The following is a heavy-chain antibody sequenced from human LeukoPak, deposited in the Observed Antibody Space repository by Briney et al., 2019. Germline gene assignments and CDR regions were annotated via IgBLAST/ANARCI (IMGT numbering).Heavy chain of an antibody. J-gene: IGHJ4*02. CDR1: GGSISSHY. D-gene: IGHD3-16*01. CDR2: IYYSGST. V-gene: IGHV4-59*11. CDR3: ARDSTPSDPFGFDY. Sequence: SETLSLTCTVSGGSISSHYWSWIRQPPGKGLEWIGYIYYSGSTNYNPSLKSRVTISVDTSKNQFSLKLSSVTAADTAVYYCARDSTPSDPFGFDYWGQGTLVTVSS.